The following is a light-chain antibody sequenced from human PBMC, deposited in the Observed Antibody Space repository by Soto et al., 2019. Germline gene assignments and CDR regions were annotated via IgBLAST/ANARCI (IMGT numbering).Light chain of an antibody. CDR2: EVN. J-gene: IGLJ2*01. CDR1: SSDVGAYNY. V-gene: IGLV2-14*01. CDR3: SSSTSSSPLV. Sequence: QSVLTQPASVSGSPGQSITISCTGTSSDVGAYNYVSWYQQHPGKAPKLMIFEVNNRPSGVSNRFSGSKSGNTASLTISGLQAEDEADYYCSSSTSSSPLVFGGGTKLTVL.